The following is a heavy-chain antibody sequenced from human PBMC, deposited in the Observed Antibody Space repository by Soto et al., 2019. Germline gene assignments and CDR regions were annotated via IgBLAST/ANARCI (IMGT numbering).Heavy chain of an antibody. V-gene: IGHV3-30-3*01. CDR3: AREAAGSLDY. CDR2: ISYDGSNK. J-gene: IGHJ4*02. D-gene: IGHD6-13*01. CDR1: GFTFSSYA. Sequence: QVQLVESGGGVVQPGRSLRLSCAASGFTFSSYAMHWVRQAPGKGLEWVAVISYDGSNKYYAGSVKGRFTISRDNSKNTLYLQMNSLRAEDTAVYYCAREAAGSLDYWGQGTLVTVSS.